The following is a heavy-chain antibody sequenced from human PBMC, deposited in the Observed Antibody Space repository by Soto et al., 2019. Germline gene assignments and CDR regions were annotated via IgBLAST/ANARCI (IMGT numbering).Heavy chain of an antibody. CDR1: GYTFTGYY. V-gene: IGHV1-2*02. CDR2: INPNSGGT. J-gene: IGHJ4*02. D-gene: IGHD2-15*01. Sequence: ASVNVSCKASGYTFTGYYIHWVRQAPGQGLEWMGWINPNSGGTNYAQKFQGRVTMTRDTSISTAYMELSRLRSDDTAVYYCARVLRVVAAPTLFDYWGQGTLVTVSS. CDR3: ARVLRVVAAPTLFDY.